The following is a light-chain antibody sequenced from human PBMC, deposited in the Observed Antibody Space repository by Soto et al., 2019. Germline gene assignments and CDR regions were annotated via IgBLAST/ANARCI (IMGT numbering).Light chain of an antibody. Sequence: VLTQSNRPLSLPPGGRATLSCWSSQNINNNYLAWYQHKPGQAPRLLIYDASLRATGVPDRFSGSGSGTDFTLTITRLEPDDSAVYYCQQHGISHITFGQGTLLE. CDR1: QNINNNY. V-gene: IGKV3-20*01. CDR2: DAS. J-gene: IGKJ5*01. CDR3: QQHGISHIT.